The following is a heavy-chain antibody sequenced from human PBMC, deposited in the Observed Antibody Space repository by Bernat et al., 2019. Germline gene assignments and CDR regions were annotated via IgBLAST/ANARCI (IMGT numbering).Heavy chain of an antibody. CDR1: GFTFSSYA. V-gene: IGHV3-23*01. D-gene: IGHD6-19*01. Sequence: EVQLLESGGGLVQPGGSLRLSCAASGFTFSSYAMSWVRQAPGKGLEWVSAISGSGGNTYDADSVKGRFTISRDNSKNTLYLQMNSLGAEDTAVYYCAKAMAGHWYFDLWGRGTLVTVSS. CDR3: AKAMAGHWYFDL. J-gene: IGHJ2*01. CDR2: ISGSGGNT.